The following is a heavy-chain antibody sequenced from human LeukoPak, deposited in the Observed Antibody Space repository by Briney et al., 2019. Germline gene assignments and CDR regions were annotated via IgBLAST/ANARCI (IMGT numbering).Heavy chain of an antibody. D-gene: IGHD3-16*01. J-gene: IGHJ4*02. Sequence: ASVKVSCKASGYTFTGYYMHWVRQAPGQGLEWMGWINPNSGDTKYAQKCQGRVTMTRGTAISTAYMELSRLRSDDTAVYYCASQRGSYLWGTDFDYWGQGTLVTVSS. CDR3: ASQRGSYLWGTDFDY. V-gene: IGHV1-2*02. CDR2: INPNSGDT. CDR1: GYTFTGYY.